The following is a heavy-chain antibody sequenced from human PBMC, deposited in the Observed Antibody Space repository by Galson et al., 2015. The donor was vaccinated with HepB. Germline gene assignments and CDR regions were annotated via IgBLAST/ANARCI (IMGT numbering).Heavy chain of an antibody. CDR1: GFTFSSYA. V-gene: IGHV3-23*01. D-gene: IGHD5-18*01. CDR3: AKDTAMGIYYYYGMDV. Sequence: SLRLSCAASGFTFSSYAMSWVRQAPGKGLEWVSAISGSGGSTYYADSVKGRFTISGDNSKNTLYLQMNSLSAEDTAVYYCAKDTAMGIYYYYGMDVWGQGTTVTVSS. CDR2: ISGSGGST. J-gene: IGHJ6*02.